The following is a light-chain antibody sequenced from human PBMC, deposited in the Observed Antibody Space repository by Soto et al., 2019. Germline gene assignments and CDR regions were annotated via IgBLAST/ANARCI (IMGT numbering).Light chain of an antibody. V-gene: IGKV1-5*01. Sequence: DIQMTQSPSTLSASVGDGVIITCRASQSISSWLAWYQQKSGKAPKLLIYDASSLESGVPLRFRGSGSGTEFTLTISSLQPDDFATYYCQQYNNYPWTFGQGTKVDIK. CDR1: QSISSW. CDR2: DAS. CDR3: QQYNNYPWT. J-gene: IGKJ1*01.